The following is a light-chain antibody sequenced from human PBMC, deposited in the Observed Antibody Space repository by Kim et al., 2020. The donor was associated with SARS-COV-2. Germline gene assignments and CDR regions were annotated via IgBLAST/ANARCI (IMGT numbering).Light chain of an antibody. CDR1: QDIRRY. Sequence: ASLGDRVTIPCQASQDIRRYFNWYQQKPGKAPKLLIYDAFNLEKGVPSRFSGSGSGTDFSLTISSLQLEDIATYYCQQYDKFPFTFGPGTKVDIK. CDR3: QQYDKFPFT. J-gene: IGKJ3*01. V-gene: IGKV1-33*01. CDR2: DAF.